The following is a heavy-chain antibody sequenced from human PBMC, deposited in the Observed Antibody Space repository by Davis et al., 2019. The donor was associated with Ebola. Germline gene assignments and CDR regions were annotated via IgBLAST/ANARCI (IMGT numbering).Heavy chain of an antibody. Sequence: GESLKISCAASGFTFSSYGMHCVRQAPGKGLEWVAVISYDGSNKYYADSVKGRFTISRDNSKNTLYLQMNSLRAEDTAVYYCAKDWVTTGDYWGQGTLVTVSS. D-gene: IGHD2-21*02. V-gene: IGHV3-30*18. CDR2: ISYDGSNK. CDR1: GFTFSSYG. CDR3: AKDWVTTGDY. J-gene: IGHJ4*02.